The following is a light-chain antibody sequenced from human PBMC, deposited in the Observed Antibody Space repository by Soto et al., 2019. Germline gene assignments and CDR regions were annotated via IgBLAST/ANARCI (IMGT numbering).Light chain of an antibody. V-gene: IGLV1-40*01. CDR3: QSYDTSLSGGSV. J-gene: IGLJ1*01. CDR2: GNN. Sequence: QPVLTQSPSVSGAPGQRVSISCTGTSSNIGAGFDVHWYQQLPATAPKLLIYGNNNRPSGVPDRFSGSKSGTSASLAITGLQAEDEADYSCQSYDTSLSGGSVFGTGTKLTVL. CDR1: SSNIGAGFD.